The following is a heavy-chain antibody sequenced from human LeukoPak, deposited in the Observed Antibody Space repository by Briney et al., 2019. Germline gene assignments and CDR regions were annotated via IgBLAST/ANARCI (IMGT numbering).Heavy chain of an antibody. D-gene: IGHD2-2*01. CDR1: GYSFTSYW. V-gene: IGHV5-51*01. CDR3: ARCFLVPAATRGYYYYMDV. CDR2: IYPGDSDT. J-gene: IGHJ6*03. Sequence: GESLKISCKGSGYSFTSYWIGWVRQMPGKGLEWMGIIYPGDSDTRYSPSFQGQVTISADKSISTAHLQWSSLKASDTAMYYCARCFLVPAATRGYYYYMDVWGKGTTVTVSS.